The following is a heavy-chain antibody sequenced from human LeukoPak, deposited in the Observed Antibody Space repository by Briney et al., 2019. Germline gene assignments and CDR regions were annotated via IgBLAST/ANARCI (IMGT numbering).Heavy chain of an antibody. V-gene: IGHV3-48*02. D-gene: IGHD1-1*01. CDR3: ARDVVQDYYYYGMDV. J-gene: IGHJ6*02. CDR2: ISSSSTI. CDR1: GFTFSSYS. Sequence: GGSLRLSCAASGFTFSSYSKNWVRQAPGKGLEWVSYISSSSTIYYADSVKGRFTISRDNAKNSLYLQMNSLRDEDTAVYYCARDVVQDYYYYGMDVWGQGTTVTVSS.